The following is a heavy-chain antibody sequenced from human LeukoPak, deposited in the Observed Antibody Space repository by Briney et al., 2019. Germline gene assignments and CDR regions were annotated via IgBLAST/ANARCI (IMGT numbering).Heavy chain of an antibody. CDR2: IYYSGST. CDR1: GGSISSSSYY. D-gene: IGHD3-22*01. J-gene: IGHJ4*02. Sequence: SETLSLTCTVSGGSISSSSYYWGWIRQPPGKGLEWIGSIYYSGSTYYNPSLKSRVTISVDTSKNQFSLKLSSVTAADTAVYYCARKYYDSSGYYYDRYIDYWGQGTLVTVSS. CDR3: ARKYYDSSGYYYDRYIDY. V-gene: IGHV4-39*01.